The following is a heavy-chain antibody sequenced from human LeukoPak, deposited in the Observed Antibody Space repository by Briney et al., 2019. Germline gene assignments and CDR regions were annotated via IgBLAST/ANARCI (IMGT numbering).Heavy chain of an antibody. D-gene: IGHD3-10*01. J-gene: IGHJ5*02. V-gene: IGHV3-30*18. CDR3: AKDPYGRSGSGWFDP. CDR2: ISYDGSEK. Sequence: GTSLRLSCAASGFAFTSHGMHWVRQSPGKGLEWVAFISYDGSEKYYADSVKGRFTISRDNSKNTLDLQMDSLRTEDTAVYYCAKDPYGRSGSGWFDPWGQGTLVTLSS. CDR1: GFAFTSHG.